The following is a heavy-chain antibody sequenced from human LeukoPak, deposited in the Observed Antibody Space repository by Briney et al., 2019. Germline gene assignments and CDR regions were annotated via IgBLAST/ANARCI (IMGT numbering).Heavy chain of an antibody. Sequence: SETLSLTCTVSGGSISRSSYYWGWIRQPPGKGLEWIGSIYYSGSTYYNPSLKSRVTISVDTSKNQFSLKLSSATAADTAVYYCAREGPYYESGSYETWGQGTLVTVSS. J-gene: IGHJ5*02. CDR1: GGSISRSSYY. CDR2: IYYSGST. CDR3: AREGPYYESGSYET. V-gene: IGHV4-39*07. D-gene: IGHD3-10*01.